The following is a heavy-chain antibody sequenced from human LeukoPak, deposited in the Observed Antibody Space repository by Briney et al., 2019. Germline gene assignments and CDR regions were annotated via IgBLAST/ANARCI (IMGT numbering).Heavy chain of an antibody. D-gene: IGHD3-10*02. J-gene: IGHJ5*02. CDR1: GFTFSSYA. CDR2: ISGSGGST. CDR3: AKRGGVRGVTPNWFDP. Sequence: GGSLRLSCAASGFTFSSYAMSWVRQAPGKGLEWVSAISGSGGSTYYADSVKGWFTISRDNSKNTLYLQMNSLRAEDTAVYYCAKRGGVRGVTPNWFDPWAREPWSPSPQ. V-gene: IGHV3-23*01.